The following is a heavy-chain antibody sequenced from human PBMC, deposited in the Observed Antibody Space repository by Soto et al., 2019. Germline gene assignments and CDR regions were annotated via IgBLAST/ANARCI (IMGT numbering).Heavy chain of an antibody. D-gene: IGHD3-3*01. V-gene: IGHV4-34*01. J-gene: IGHJ6*03. CDR3: ASGRPIFGVVKGGYYYYKDV. Sequence: SETLSLTCAVYGGSFSGYYWSWIRQPPGKGLEWIGEINHSGSTNYNPSLQSRVTISVDASKNQFSLKLSSVTAADTAVYYCASGRPIFGVVKGGYYYYKDVWGKGTTVTVSS. CDR2: INHSGST. CDR1: GGSFSGYY.